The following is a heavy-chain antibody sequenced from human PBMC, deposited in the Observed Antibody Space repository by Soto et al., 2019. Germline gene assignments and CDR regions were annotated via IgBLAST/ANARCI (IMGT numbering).Heavy chain of an antibody. CDR3: VKEATVEVAHHFDY. V-gene: IGHV3-30*18. Sequence: QVHLLESGGGVVQPGRSLRLSCAASGFTFSHYGMQWFRQAPGKGLEWVAVVSHDGRTVFYADSVKGRFIISRDNSENTVFLQMNSLRPEDTAVYYCVKEATVEVAHHFDYWGQGTVVTVSS. CDR2: VSHDGRTV. CDR1: GFTFSHYG. J-gene: IGHJ4*02. D-gene: IGHD4-4*01.